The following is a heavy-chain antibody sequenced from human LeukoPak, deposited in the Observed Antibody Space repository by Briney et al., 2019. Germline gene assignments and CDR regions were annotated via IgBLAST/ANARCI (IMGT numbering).Heavy chain of an antibody. V-gene: IGHV4-59*01. CDR2: IYNSGKT. Sequence: SETLSLTCTVSGGSISTYYWTWIRQPPGKGLEWIGYIYNSGKTNYNPSLKSRVTISADTSKSQFSLKLGSVTAADTAVYYCARHHGSGYFYDYWDLGTLVTVSS. CDR3: ARHHGSGYFYDY. D-gene: IGHD3-22*01. CDR1: GGSISTYY. J-gene: IGHJ4*02.